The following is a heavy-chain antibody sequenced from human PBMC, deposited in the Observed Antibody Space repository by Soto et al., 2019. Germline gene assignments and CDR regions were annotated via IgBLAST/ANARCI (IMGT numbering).Heavy chain of an antibody. CDR2: IGTPGDT. D-gene: IGHD1-1*01. Sequence: EVQLVESGGGLVQPGGSLRLSCAASGFTFSTYEFHWVRQAPGKGLAWVSAIGTPGDTYYAGSVRGRFTISRENAKNSLYLQMNSLRAGDPAVYYCAREGLYGTNWNDWFFDLLGRGTLVTVSS. V-gene: IGHV3-13*01. CDR3: AREGLYGTNWNDWFFDL. J-gene: IGHJ2*01. CDR1: GFTFSTYE.